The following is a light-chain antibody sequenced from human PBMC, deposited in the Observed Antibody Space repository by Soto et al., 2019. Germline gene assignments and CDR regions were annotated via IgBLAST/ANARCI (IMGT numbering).Light chain of an antibody. CDR1: QSVSSN. J-gene: IGKJ1*01. CDR3: QQYNNWPGT. CDR2: GAS. Sequence: EIVMTQSPATLSVSPGERATLSCRASQSVSSNLAWYQQKPGQAPRLLIYGASTRATGIPARFSGSGSGTEFTLTISSLQSEYVAVYYCQQYNNWPGTFGQGTKVEIK. V-gene: IGKV3-15*01.